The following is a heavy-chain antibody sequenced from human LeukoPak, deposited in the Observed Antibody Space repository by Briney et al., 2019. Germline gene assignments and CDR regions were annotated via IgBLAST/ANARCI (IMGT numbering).Heavy chain of an antibody. CDR2: IIPIFGTA. D-gene: IGHD2-15*01. V-gene: IGHV1-69*06. CDR1: GGTFSSYT. J-gene: IGHJ6*04. CDR3: ASVYCSGGSCDYYYGMDV. Sequence: SVKVSCKASGGTFSSYTISWVRQAPGQGLEWMGGIIPIFGTANYAQKFQGRVTITADKSTSTAYMELSSLRSEDTAVYYCASVYCSGGSCDYYYGMDVWGKGTTVTVSS.